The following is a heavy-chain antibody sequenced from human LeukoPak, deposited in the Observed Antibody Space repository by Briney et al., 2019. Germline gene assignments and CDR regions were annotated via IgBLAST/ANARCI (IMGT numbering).Heavy chain of an antibody. Sequence: SQTLSLTCTVSGGSISSGGYYWSWIRQHPGKGLEWIGYIYYSGSTYNNPSLKSRVTVSVDTSKNQFSLKLSSVTAADTAVYYCAREDRTSPCWFDPWGQGTLVTVSS. CDR2: IYYSGST. CDR3: AREDRTSPCWFDP. D-gene: IGHD2-2*01. J-gene: IGHJ5*02. CDR1: GGSISSGGYY. V-gene: IGHV4-31*03.